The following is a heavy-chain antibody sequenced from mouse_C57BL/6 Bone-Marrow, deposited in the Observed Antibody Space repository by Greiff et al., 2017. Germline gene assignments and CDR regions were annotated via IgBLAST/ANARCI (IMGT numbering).Heavy chain of an antibody. J-gene: IGHJ1*03. CDR1: GYTFTSYW. Sequence: QVQLQQPGAELVKPGASVKMSCKASGYTFTSYWITWVKQRPGKGLEWIGRIYPGDGDTNYNGKFKGKATLTADKSSSTAYMQLSSLTSEDSAVYFCARSRVYYYGSSYVHWYFDVWGTGTTVTVSS. D-gene: IGHD1-1*01. CDR2: IYPGDGDT. CDR3: ARSRVYYYGSSYVHWYFDV. V-gene: IGHV1-82*01.